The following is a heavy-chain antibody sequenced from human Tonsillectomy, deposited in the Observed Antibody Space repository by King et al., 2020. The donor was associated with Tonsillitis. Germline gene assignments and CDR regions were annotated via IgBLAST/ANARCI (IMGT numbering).Heavy chain of an antibody. D-gene: IGHD3-3*01. J-gene: IGHJ6*02. CDR3: ARGLTIFGAGFKENYYYGMDV. CDR2: IYSGGST. V-gene: IGHV3-53*01. CDR1: GFTVSSNY. Sequence: VQLVESGGGLIQPGGSLRLSCAASGFTVSSNYMSWVRQAPGKGLEWVSVIYSGGSTYYADSVKGRFTISRDNSKNTLYLQMNSLRAEDTAVYYCARGLTIFGAGFKENYYYGMDVWGQGTTVTVSS.